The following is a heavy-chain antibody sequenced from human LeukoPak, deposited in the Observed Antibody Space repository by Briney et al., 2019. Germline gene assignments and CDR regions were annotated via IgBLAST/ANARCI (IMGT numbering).Heavy chain of an antibody. CDR2: INPNSGGT. CDR1: GYTFTGYY. Sequence: EASVKVSCKASGYTFTGYYMHWVRQAPGQGLEWGGWINPNSGGTNYAQKFQGRVTMTRDTSISTAYMELSRLRSDDTAVYYCARDHTTVVVAATGSYYYYYMDVWGKGTTVTISS. D-gene: IGHD2-15*01. CDR3: ARDHTTVVVAATGSYYYYYMDV. J-gene: IGHJ6*03. V-gene: IGHV1-2*02.